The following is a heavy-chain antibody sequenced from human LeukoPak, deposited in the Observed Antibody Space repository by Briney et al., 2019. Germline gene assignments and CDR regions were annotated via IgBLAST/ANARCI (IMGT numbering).Heavy chain of an antibody. CDR2: TSHSGSI. CDR3: SRRSWQLVQAYYYYYYDV. CDR1: GGSFSSYH. Sequence: PSETLSLTCAVYGGSFSSYHWSWIRQPPGKGLEWLGETSHSGSINYNPSLKSRVTISMDTSKNQFSLKLSSVTAADMAVYYCSRRSWQLVQAYYYYYYDVWGKGTTVTVSS. D-gene: IGHD6-6*01. V-gene: IGHV4-34*01. J-gene: IGHJ6*03.